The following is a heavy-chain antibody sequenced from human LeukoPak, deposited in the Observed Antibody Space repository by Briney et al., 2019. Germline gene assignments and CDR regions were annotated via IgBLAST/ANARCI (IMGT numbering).Heavy chain of an antibody. CDR1: GFTFSSYG. CDR3: ARSYYYDSIGYPFDY. D-gene: IGHD3-22*01. V-gene: IGHV3-33*01. J-gene: IGHJ4*02. CDR2: IWYDGSNK. Sequence: GRSLRLSCAASGFTFSSYGMHWVRQAPGKGLEWVAVIWYDGSNKYYADSVKGRFTISRDNSKNTLYLQMNSLRAEDTAVYYCARSYYYDSIGYPFDYWGQGTLVTVSS.